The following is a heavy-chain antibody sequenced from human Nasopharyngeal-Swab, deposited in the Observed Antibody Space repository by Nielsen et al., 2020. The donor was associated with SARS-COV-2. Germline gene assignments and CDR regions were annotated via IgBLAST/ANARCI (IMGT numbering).Heavy chain of an antibody. CDR1: GFTFSSYG. CDR3: TRRGRGYYYYGMDV. Sequence: GESLKISCAASGFTFSSYGMHWVRQAPGKGLEWVAVISYDGSNKYYADSVKGRFTISRDNSKSTLYLQMNSLRAEDTAVYYCTRRGRGYYYYGMDVWGQGTTVTVSS. V-gene: IGHV3-30*03. J-gene: IGHJ6*02. CDR2: ISYDGSNK. D-gene: IGHD3-10*01.